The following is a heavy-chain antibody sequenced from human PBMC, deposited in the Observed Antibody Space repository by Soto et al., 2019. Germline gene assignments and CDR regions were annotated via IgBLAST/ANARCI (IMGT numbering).Heavy chain of an antibody. D-gene: IGHD2-2*01. V-gene: IGHV4-59*08. Sequence: SETLSLTCTVSGGSISGYYWSWIRQPPGKGLEWIGNIWYDGSTNYNPSPKSRVTMSVDTSKNQFSLKLSSVTAADTAVYYCARLGGYCSTTGCYGYYAMDVWGQGTTVTAP. CDR2: IWYDGST. J-gene: IGHJ6*02. CDR3: ARLGGYCSTTGCYGYYAMDV. CDR1: GGSISGYY.